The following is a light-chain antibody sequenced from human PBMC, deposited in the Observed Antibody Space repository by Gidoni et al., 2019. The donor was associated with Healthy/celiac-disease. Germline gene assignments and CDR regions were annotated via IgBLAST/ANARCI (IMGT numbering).Light chain of an antibody. CDR2: GAS. V-gene: IGKV3-20*01. CDR1: QSVSSSY. CDR3: QQYGSSLCS. J-gene: IGKJ2*04. Sequence: EIVLTQSPGTLSLSPGERATLSCRASQSVSSSYLAWYQQKPGQDPRLLIYGASSRATGIPDRFSGSGSGTDFTLTISRLEPEDFAVYYCQQYGSSLCSFGQGTKLEIK.